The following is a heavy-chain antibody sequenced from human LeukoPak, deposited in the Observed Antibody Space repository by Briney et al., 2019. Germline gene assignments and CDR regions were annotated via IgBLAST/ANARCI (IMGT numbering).Heavy chain of an antibody. V-gene: IGHV3-49*04. CDR2: IRSKAYRGTT. Sequence: PGRSLRLSCRGSGFTFGDHAMSWVRQAPGKGLEWVGFIRSKAYRGTTEYAASVKGRFTISRDDPASIAYLQMNSLKTEDTAVHYCARGPIQLWIHNAMDVWGQGTTVTVSS. CDR3: ARGPIQLWIHNAMDV. J-gene: IGHJ6*02. CDR1: GFTFGDHA. D-gene: IGHD5-18*01.